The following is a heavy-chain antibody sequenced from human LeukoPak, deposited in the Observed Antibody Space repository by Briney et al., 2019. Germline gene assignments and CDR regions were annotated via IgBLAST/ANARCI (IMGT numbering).Heavy chain of an antibody. V-gene: IGHV2-70*01. D-gene: IGHD3-10*01. CDR1: GFSLSTGGMC. CDR3: ARIYGSGSNNDY. J-gene: IGHJ4*02. CDR2: IDWDDDK. Sequence: SGPALVKPTQTLTLTCTFSGFSLSTGGMCVSWIRQPPGKALEWLALIDWDDDKYYSTSLKTRLTISKDTSKNQVVLTMTNMDPVDTATYYCARIYGSGSNNDYWGQGTLVTVSS.